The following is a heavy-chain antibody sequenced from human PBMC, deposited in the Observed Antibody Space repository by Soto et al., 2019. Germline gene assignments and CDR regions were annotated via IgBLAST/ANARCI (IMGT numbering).Heavy chain of an antibody. CDR3: AKANVAMATIRFRVDCFDP. CDR2: IIPIFGTA. J-gene: IGHJ5*02. D-gene: IGHD5-12*01. V-gene: IGHV1-69*13. CDR1: GGTFSSYA. Sequence: ASVKVSCKASGGTFSSYAISWVRQAPGQGLEWMGGIIPIFGTANYAQKFQGRVTITADESTSTAYMELSSLRSEDTAVYYCAKANVAMATIRFRVDCFDPWGQGTLVTVSS.